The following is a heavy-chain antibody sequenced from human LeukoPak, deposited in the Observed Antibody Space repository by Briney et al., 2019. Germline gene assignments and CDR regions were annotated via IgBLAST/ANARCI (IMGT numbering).Heavy chain of an antibody. Sequence: SETLSLTCTVSGGSISSSIYYWAWVRQPPGKGLEWIGTVFYNGATQYSPSLRSRVTISIDTSTNQFSLKLTSVTAADTALYYCARRLAVAGAFDIWGQGTMVTVSS. CDR3: ARRLAVAGAFDI. J-gene: IGHJ3*02. D-gene: IGHD6-19*01. V-gene: IGHV4-39*07. CDR2: VFYNGAT. CDR1: GGSISSSIYY.